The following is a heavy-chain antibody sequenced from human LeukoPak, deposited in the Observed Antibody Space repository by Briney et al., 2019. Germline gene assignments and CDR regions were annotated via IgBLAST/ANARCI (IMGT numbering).Heavy chain of an antibody. CDR2: IYYNGYT. V-gene: IGHV4-38-2*02. D-gene: IGHD6-13*01. Sequence: SETLSLTCTVSGYSISSGYYWGWIRQPPGKGLEWIGYIYYNGYTDYNPSLKSRVTMSVDTSKNQFSLKLSSVTAADTAVYYCARFSSIAAAFDYWGQGTLVTVSS. CDR1: GYSISSGYY. CDR3: ARFSSIAAAFDY. J-gene: IGHJ4*02.